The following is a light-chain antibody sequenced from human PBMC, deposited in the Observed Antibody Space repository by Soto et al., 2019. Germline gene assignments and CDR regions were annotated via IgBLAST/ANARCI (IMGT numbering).Light chain of an antibody. CDR1: SSDVGNYNL. CDR2: GVS. CDR3: GAWDSSLSAVV. Sequence: QSVLTQPASVSGSPGQSITISCTGTSSDVGNYNLVSWYQQYPGKAPKLVIFGVSERPSGISNRFSGSKSGTSATLGITGLQTGDEADYYCGAWDSSLSAVVFGGGTKLTVL. V-gene: IGLV2-14*02. J-gene: IGLJ2*01.